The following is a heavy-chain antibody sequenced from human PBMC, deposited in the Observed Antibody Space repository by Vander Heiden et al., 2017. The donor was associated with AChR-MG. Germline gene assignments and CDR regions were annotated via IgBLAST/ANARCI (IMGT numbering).Heavy chain of an antibody. D-gene: IGHD1-26*01. V-gene: IGHV3-49*04. Sequence: EVQLVESGGDLVQPGRSLRLPCTASGFTIAYSAIPWVRQAPGKGLEWVGFVRSRATEYAASVKGRFTISRDDSKSVAYLQLNSLTSEDTAVYYCTRGNTVVGAKYYFDYWGQGTLVTVSS. CDR2: VRSRAT. J-gene: IGHJ4*02. CDR3: TRGNTVVGAKYYFDY. CDR1: GFTIAYSA.